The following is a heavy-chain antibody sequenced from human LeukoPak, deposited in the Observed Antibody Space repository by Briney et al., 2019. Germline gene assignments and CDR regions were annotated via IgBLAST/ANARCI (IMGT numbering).Heavy chain of an antibody. CDR3: AKGLLYTTVAGPHDY. CDR2: IRYDGSNK. CDR1: GFTFSSYG. Sequence: PGGSLRLSCAASGFTFSSYGMHWVRQAPGKGLEWVAFIRYDGSNKYYADSVKGRFTISRDNSKNTLYLQMNSLRAEDTAVYYCAKGLLYTTVAGPHDYWGQGTLVTVSS. D-gene: IGHD6-19*01. V-gene: IGHV3-30*02. J-gene: IGHJ4*02.